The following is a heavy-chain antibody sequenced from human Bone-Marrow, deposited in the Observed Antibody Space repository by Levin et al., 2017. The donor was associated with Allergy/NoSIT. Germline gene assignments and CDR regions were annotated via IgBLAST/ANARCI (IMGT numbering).Heavy chain of an antibody. Sequence: GESLKISCKSSGYAFTDFYIHWVRQAPGQGLEWLGRINSNTGGRTSAQKFQGRVTMTRDTSTSTAYMELSSLTSDDTAVYYCARAVAGQWPIIDYWGQGTLVSVSS. V-gene: IGHV1-2*06. CDR1: GYAFTDFY. CDR2: INSNTGGR. CDR3: ARAVAGQWPIIDY. J-gene: IGHJ4*02. D-gene: IGHD6-19*01.